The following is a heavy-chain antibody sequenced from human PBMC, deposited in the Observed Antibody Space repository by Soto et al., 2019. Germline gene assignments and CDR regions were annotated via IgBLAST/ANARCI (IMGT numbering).Heavy chain of an antibody. J-gene: IGHJ1*01. Sequence: QVQLVQSGAEVKKPGASVKVSCKASGYTFTSYDINWVRQATGQGLEWMGWMNPNSGNTGDAQKFQGRVTMTRNTSISTAYMELSSLRSEDTAVYYCARSLYSSGAGGSQHWGQGTLVTVSS. D-gene: IGHD6-19*01. CDR1: GYTFTSYD. CDR2: MNPNSGNT. V-gene: IGHV1-8*01. CDR3: ARSLYSSGAGGSQH.